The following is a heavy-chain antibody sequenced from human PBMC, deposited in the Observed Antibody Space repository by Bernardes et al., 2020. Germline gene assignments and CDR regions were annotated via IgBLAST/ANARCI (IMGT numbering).Heavy chain of an antibody. CDR3: ARRRPTMFGVVRGGTRSKKWFDP. CDR2: MNPNSGNT. J-gene: IGHJ5*02. CDR1: GYTFTSYA. Sequence: ASVKVSCKASGYTFTSYAINWVRQATGQGLEWMGWMNPNSGNTGYAQKFQGRVTMTRNTSISTAYMELSSLRSEDTAVYYCARRRPTMFGVVRGGTRSKKWFDPWGQGKMVTVST. D-gene: IGHD3-3*01. V-gene: IGHV1-8*01.